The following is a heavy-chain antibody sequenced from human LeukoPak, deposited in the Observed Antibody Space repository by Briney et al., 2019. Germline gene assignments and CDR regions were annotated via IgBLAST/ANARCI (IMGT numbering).Heavy chain of an antibody. J-gene: IGHJ4*02. CDR1: GYTFTSYG. CDR3: ARGPPTWIQLWLRPRGDY. V-gene: IGHV1-18*01. CDR2: ISAYNGNT. D-gene: IGHD5-18*01. Sequence: ASVKVSCKASGYTFTSYGISWVRQAPGQGLEWMGWISAYNGNTNYAQKLQGRVTMTRNTSISTAYMELSSLRSEDTAVYYCARGPPTWIQLWLRPRGDYWGQGTLVTVSS.